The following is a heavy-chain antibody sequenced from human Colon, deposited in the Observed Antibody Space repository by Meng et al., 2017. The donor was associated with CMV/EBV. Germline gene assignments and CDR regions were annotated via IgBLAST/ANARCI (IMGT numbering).Heavy chain of an antibody. Sequence: GESLKISCAASGFTFSDYYMGWIRQAPGKGPEWVSYLSGGGDTIYYADSVKGRFSIYRDNAKNSLYLQMNSLGADDTAVYYCAKVATSGYCTATTCFWGAFFDSWGQGTPVTVSS. CDR2: LSGGGDTI. V-gene: IGHV3-11*01. CDR1: GFTFSDYY. J-gene: IGHJ4*02. CDR3: AKVATSGYCTATTCFWGAFFDS. D-gene: IGHD2-8*01.